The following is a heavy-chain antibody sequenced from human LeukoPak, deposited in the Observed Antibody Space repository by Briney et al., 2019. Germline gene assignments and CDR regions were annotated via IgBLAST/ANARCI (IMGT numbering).Heavy chain of an antibody. CDR1: GGTFSSYA. D-gene: IGHD3-9*01. Sequence: ASVTVSCKASGGTFSSYAISWVRQAPGQGLEWMGGIIPIFGTANYAQKFQGRVTITADESTSTAYMELSSLRSEDTAVYYCAVGRYFDWLLSSYYFDYWGQGTLVTVSS. CDR2: IIPIFGTA. J-gene: IGHJ4*02. CDR3: AVGRYFDWLLSSYYFDY. V-gene: IGHV1-69*13.